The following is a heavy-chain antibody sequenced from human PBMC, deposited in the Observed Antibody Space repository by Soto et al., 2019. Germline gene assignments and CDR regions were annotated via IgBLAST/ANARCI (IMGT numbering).Heavy chain of an antibody. CDR3: AKDNVNLFDY. J-gene: IGHJ4*02. CDR1: GFTFSSYA. Sequence: GGSLRLSCAASGFTFSSYAMSCVRQAPGKGLEWVSAISGSGGSTYYADSVNGRFTISRDNSKNTLYLQMNSLRAEDTAVYYCAKDNVNLFDYWGQGTMVTVSS. V-gene: IGHV3-23*01. D-gene: IGHD3-16*01. CDR2: ISGSGGST.